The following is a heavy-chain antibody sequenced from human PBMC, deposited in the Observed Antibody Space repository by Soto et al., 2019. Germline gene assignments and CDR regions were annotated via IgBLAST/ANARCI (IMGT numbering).Heavy chain of an antibody. CDR1: GFIFSEST. V-gene: IGHV3-64D*06. CDR3: VKQAHGLDGVAFDY. D-gene: IGHD2-15*01. J-gene: IGHJ4*02. CDR2: VSTSGRST. Sequence: GGSLRLSCSASGFIFSESTIYWVRQVPGKGLEAISAVSTSGRSTYYADSVKDRFTISRDNSKNTLFLQMGSLRPEDTAIYYCVKQAHGLDGVAFDYWGQGTQVTV.